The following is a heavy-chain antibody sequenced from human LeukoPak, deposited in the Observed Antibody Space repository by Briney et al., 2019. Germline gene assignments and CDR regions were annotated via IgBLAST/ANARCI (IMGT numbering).Heavy chain of an antibody. CDR2: ISYDGSNK. D-gene: IGHD5-18*01. J-gene: IGHJ4*02. Sequence: GGSLRLSCAASGFTFSSYAMHWVRQAPGKGLEWVAVISYDGSNKYYADSVKGRFTISRDNCKNTLYLQMNSLRAEDTAVYYCATSRGYSYDRFDYWGQGTLVTVSS. CDR3: ATSRGYSYDRFDY. CDR1: GFTFSSYA. V-gene: IGHV3-30-3*01.